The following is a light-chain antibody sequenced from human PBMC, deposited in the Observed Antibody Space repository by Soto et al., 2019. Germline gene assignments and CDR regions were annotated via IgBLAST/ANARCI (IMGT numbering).Light chain of an antibody. CDR2: DND. V-gene: IGLV1-51*01. J-gene: IGLJ2*01. CDR3: VAWDTSLTTTVL. CDR1: SSNIENNF. Sequence: QSVLTQPPSVSAAPGQKVINSCSGSSSNIENNFVSWYQQLPGTAPKLLIFDNDKRPSGIPDRFSGSKSGTSATLGITGLQTGDEADYYCVAWDTSLTTTVLFGGGTKLTVL.